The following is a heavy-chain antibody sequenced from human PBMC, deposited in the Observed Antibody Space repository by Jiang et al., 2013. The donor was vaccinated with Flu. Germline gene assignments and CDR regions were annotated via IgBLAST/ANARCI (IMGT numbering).Heavy chain of an antibody. CDR3: ARESVYSGSYYAAY. D-gene: IGHD1-26*01. CDR1: GYTFTSYP. J-gene: IGHJ4*02. V-gene: IGHV1-3*04. CDR2: IRTSNGDT. Sequence: SVKVSCKTSGYTFTSYPMHWVRQAPGQRLEWMGWIRTSNGDTQYSEKFQGRVTITRDTSASTAYMELRSLRSEDTAVYYCARESVYSGSYYAAYWGQGTLVTVSS.